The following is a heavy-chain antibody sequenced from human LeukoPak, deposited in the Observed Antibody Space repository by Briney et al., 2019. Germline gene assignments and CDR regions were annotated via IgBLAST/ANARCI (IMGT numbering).Heavy chain of an antibody. D-gene: IGHD2-21*01. CDR1: GYSFTTYG. V-gene: IGHV1-18*01. J-gene: IGHJ3*02. CDR3: ARSLQGDHFDI. Sequence: ASVKVSCKASGYSFTTYGITWVRQAPGQGLEWMGWINVYNGNTNYAQKIQGRVTMTTDTSTTTAYMELRGLRSDDTAVYYCARSLQGDHFDIWGQGTMVTVSS. CDR2: INVYNGNT.